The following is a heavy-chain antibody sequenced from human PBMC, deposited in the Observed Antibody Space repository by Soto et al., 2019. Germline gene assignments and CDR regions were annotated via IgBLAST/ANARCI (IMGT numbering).Heavy chain of an antibody. CDR3: ARGLSTGSHYSGSWYYFAS. CDR2: INHSGSA. V-gene: IGHV4-34*01. CDR1: GESFSGYI. Sequence: SETLSLTSAVYGESFSGYIWTWIRQTPGKGLQWIGQINHSGSASYNPSLKSRVTISVHTSNSQFSLELSSVTAADTAVYYCARGLSTGSHYSGSWYYFASWGQGTQVT. D-gene: IGHD3-10*01. J-gene: IGHJ4*02.